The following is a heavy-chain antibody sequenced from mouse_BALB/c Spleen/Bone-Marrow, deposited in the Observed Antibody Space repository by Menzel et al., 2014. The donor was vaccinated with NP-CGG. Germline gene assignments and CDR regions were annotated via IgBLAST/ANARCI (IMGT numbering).Heavy chain of an antibody. CDR1: GFTFSDYY. CDR2: ISDGGSYT. Sequence: EVKLVESGGGLVKPGGSLKLSCAASGFTFSDYYMYWVRQTPEKRLEWVATISDGGSYTYYPDSVKGRFTISRDNAKNNLYLQMSNLKSEDTAMYYCARIYYDYDGGVYYYAMDYWGQGTSVTVSS. CDR3: ARIYYDYDGGVYYYAMDY. V-gene: IGHV5-4*02. D-gene: IGHD2-4*01. J-gene: IGHJ4*01.